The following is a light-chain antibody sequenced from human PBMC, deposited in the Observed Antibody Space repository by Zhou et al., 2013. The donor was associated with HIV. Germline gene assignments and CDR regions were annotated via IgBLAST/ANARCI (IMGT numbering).Light chain of an antibody. CDR2: DAS. CDR3: QQRSNWPIFT. V-gene: IGKV3-15*01. J-gene: IGKJ3*01. Sequence: EVLMTQSPVTLSVSPGARATLSCRASQSVDTYLAWYQQRPGQPPRLLIYDASTRATGVPVRFSGSGSGTEFTLSIANLQSEDVAVYYCQQRSNWPIFTFGPG. CDR1: QSVDTY.